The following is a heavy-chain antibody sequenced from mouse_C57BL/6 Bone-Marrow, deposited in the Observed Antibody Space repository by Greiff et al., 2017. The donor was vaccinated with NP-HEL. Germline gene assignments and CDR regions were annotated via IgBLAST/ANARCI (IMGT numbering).Heavy chain of an antibody. V-gene: IGHV10-1*01. CDR3: VRRGDGYYGYFDV. CDR1: GFSFNTYA. D-gene: IGHD2-3*01. J-gene: IGHJ1*03. CDR2: IRSKSNNYAT. Sequence: EVKLVESGGGLVQPKGSLKLSCAASGFSFNTYAMNWVRQAPGKGLEWVARIRSKSNNYATYYADSVKARFTISRDDSESMLYLQMNNLKTEDTAMYYCVRRGDGYYGYFDVWGTGTTVTVSS.